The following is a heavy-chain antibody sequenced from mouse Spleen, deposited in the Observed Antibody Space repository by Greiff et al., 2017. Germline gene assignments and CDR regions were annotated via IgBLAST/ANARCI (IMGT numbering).Heavy chain of an antibody. Sequence: QVQLQQPGAELVMPGASVKLSCKASGYTFTSYWMHWVKQRPGQGLEWIGEIDPSDSYTNYNQKFKGKATLTVDKSSSTAYMQLSSLTSEDSAVYYCARSFLYERFDYWGQGTTLTVSS. CDR3: ARSFLYERFDY. D-gene: IGHD1-1*01. J-gene: IGHJ2*01. CDR2: IDPSDSYT. V-gene: IGHV1-69*01. CDR1: GYTFTSYW.